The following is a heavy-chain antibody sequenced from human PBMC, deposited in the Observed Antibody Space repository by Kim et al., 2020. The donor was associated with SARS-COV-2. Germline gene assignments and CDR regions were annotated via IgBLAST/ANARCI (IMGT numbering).Heavy chain of an antibody. CDR1: GGTGSSEA. CDR2: IIPIFGTA. D-gene: IGHD3-22*01. Sequence: KGSCKAAGGTGSSEAISWVRQAPGQGLEWMGGIIPIFGTANYAQKFQGRVTITADESTSTAYMELSSLRSEDTAVYYCARDDYYDSSDEYYYYGMDVWGQGTTVTVSS. J-gene: IGHJ6*02. V-gene: IGHV1-69*01. CDR3: ARDDYYDSSDEYYYYGMDV.